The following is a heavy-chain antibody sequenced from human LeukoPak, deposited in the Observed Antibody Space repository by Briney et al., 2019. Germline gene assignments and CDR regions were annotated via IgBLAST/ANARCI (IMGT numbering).Heavy chain of an antibody. CDR1: GGSFSSGSYY. CDR3: AREGLAAMVRGVIPY. J-gene: IGHJ4*02. D-gene: IGHD3-10*01. CDR2: IYYSGST. V-gene: IGHV4-61*01. Sequence: PSETLSLTCTVSGGSFSSGSYYWSWIRQPPGKGLEWIGYIYYSGSTNYNPSLKSRVTISVDTSKNQFSLKLSSVTAADTAVYYCAREGLAAMVRGVIPYWGQGTLVTVSS.